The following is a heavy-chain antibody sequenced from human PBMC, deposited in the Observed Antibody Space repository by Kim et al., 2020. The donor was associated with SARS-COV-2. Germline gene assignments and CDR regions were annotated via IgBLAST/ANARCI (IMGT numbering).Heavy chain of an antibody. Sequence: GGSLRLSCAASGFTFSSYAMSWVRQAPGKGLEWVSAISGSGGSTYYADSVKGRFTISRDNSKNTLYLQMNSLRAEDTAVYYCAKDRTYYYDSSGYYFLGHDAFDIWGQGTMVTVSS. CDR1: GFTFSSYA. CDR2: ISGSGGST. V-gene: IGHV3-23*01. D-gene: IGHD3-22*01. CDR3: AKDRTYYYDSSGYYFLGHDAFDI. J-gene: IGHJ3*02.